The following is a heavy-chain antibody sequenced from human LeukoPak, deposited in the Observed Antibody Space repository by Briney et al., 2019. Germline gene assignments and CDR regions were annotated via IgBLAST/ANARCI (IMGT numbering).Heavy chain of an antibody. V-gene: IGHV3-30-3*01. D-gene: IGHD6-19*01. CDR3: ARDTYSSGWSPYFDY. J-gene: IGHJ4*02. Sequence: GGSLRLSCAASGFTFSSYTIHWVRQPPGKGLEWVAVISYDGSNKYYADSVKGRFTISRDNSKNTLYLQMNSLRAEDTAVYYCARDTYSSGWSPYFDYWGQGTLVTVSS. CDR2: ISYDGSNK. CDR1: GFTFSSYT.